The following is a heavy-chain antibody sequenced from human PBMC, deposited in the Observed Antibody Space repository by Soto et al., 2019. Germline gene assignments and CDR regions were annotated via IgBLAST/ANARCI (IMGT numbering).Heavy chain of an antibody. CDR1: GFTFSSYA. CDR3: ANYLPKWELPPGY. Sequence: EVQLLESGGGLVQPGGSLRLSCAASGFTFSSYAMSWVRQAPGKGLEWVSAISGSGGSTYYADSVKGRFIISRDNSKNTLYLQMNSLRAEDTAVYYCANYLPKWELPPGYWGQGTLVTVSS. CDR2: ISGSGGST. V-gene: IGHV3-23*01. D-gene: IGHD1-26*01. J-gene: IGHJ4*02.